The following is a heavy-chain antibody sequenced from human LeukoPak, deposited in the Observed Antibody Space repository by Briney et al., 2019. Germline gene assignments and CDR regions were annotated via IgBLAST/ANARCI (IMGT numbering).Heavy chain of an antibody. CDR1: GFTFRTYW. J-gene: IGHJ3*02. D-gene: IGHD2-2*01. Sequence: PGGSLRLSCAASGFTFRTYWMRWVRQAPGKGLEWVANIKQDGSEKYYVDSVKGRFTISRDNAKKSLYLQMNSLRAEDTAVYYCSAHYQGAVDIWGQGTMVTVS. CDR3: SAHYQGAVDI. V-gene: IGHV3-7*01. CDR2: IKQDGSEK.